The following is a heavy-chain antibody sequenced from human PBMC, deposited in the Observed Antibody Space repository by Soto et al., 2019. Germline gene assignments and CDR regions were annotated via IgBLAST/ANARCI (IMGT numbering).Heavy chain of an antibody. V-gene: IGHV1-69*08. CDR1: GGTFSTYT. CDR2: IIPIIGII. Sequence: QVQLVQSGAEVKKPGSSVKVSCKASGGTFSTYTITWVRQAPGQGLEWMGRIIPIIGIINYAKKFQGRVTITSDKVTGTAYMELTRLRSDDTAVYYCAGDPDSHYNDSHASSYPWGQGTLVTVSS. D-gene: IGHD3-22*01. CDR3: AGDPDSHYNDSHASSYP. J-gene: IGHJ5*02.